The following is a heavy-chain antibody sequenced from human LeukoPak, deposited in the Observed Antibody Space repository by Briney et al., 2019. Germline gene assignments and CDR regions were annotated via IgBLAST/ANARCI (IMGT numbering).Heavy chain of an antibody. CDR2: ISSSGSTI. Sequence: GTSLRLSCAASGFTFTSYTMHWVRQAPGKGLEWVSYISSSGSTICYADSVKGRFTISRDNAKNSLYLQMNSLRAEDTAVYYCARDRTIFGVVTNDYWGQGTLVTVSS. V-gene: IGHV3-48*04. J-gene: IGHJ4*02. CDR3: ARDRTIFGVVTNDY. D-gene: IGHD3-3*01. CDR1: GFTFTSYT.